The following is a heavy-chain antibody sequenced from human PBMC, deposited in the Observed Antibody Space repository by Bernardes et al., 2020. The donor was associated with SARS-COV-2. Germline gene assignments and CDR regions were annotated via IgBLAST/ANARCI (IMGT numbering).Heavy chain of an antibody. CDR2: IKNSGST. V-gene: IGHV4-34*01. CDR3: ARGSLIRTDY. D-gene: IGHD2-21*01. CDR1: GGSLNFSY. J-gene: IGHJ4*02. Sequence: SETLSLTCAVYGGSLNFSYWSWIRQPPGQGLEWIGEIKNSGSTNYSPSLKSRVTISVDTSKNQFSLKLSSVTAADTAVYYCARGSLIRTDYWGQGTLVTVSS.